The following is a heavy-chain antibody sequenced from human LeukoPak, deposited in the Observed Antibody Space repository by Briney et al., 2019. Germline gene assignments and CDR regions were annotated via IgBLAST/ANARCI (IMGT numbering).Heavy chain of an antibody. CDR1: GFTFSSYA. CDR2: ISGGGGTP. Sequence: PGGSLRLSCAASGFTFSSYAMSWVRQAPGRGLEWVSAISGGGGTPYYADSVKGRFTISRDNSKNTLYMEMNSLRAEDTAVYYCAKRYYDILTGYDVWGQGTTVTVSS. CDR3: AKRYYDILTGYDV. J-gene: IGHJ6*02. V-gene: IGHV3-23*01. D-gene: IGHD3-9*01.